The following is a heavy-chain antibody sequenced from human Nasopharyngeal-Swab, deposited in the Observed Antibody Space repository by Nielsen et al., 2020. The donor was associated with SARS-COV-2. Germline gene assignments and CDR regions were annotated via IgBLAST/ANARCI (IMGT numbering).Heavy chain of an antibody. CDR2: INAGNGNT. Sequence: WVGQAPGQRLEWMGWINAGNGNTKYSQKFQGRVTITRDTSASTAYMELSSLRSEDTAVYHCARDSSSYSSSLRTYYYYGMDVWGQGTTVTVSS. CDR3: ARDSSSYSSSLRTYYYYGMDV. J-gene: IGHJ6*02. D-gene: IGHD6-13*01. V-gene: IGHV1-3*01.